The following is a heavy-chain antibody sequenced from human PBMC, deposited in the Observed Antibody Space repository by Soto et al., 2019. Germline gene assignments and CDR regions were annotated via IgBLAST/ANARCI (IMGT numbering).Heavy chain of an antibody. D-gene: IGHD2-15*01. CDR2: IYPGDSDT. Sequence: ESLKISCKGSGYSFTSYWIGWVRQMPGKGLEWMGIIYPGDSDTRYSPSFQGQVTISADKSISTAYLQWSSLKASDTAMYYCARGYCSGGSCYYYGMDVWGQGTTVTVSS. CDR1: GYSFTSYW. V-gene: IGHV5-51*01. CDR3: ARGYCSGGSCYYYGMDV. J-gene: IGHJ6*02.